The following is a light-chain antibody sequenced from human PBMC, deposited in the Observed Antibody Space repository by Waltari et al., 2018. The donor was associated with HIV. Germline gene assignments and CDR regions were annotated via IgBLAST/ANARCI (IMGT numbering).Light chain of an antibody. CDR3: QSSDDSRPWI. J-gene: IGLJ2*01. CDR2: KDT. CDR1: VLAKQY. Sequence: YELTQAPSMSVSPGQTAKITCSGDVLAKQYAYWYQQKPGQAPVLVMSKDTERPSEIPERCSGSSSGTTVTLTISGVQAEDEADYHCQSSDDSRPWIVGGGTKMTVL. V-gene: IGLV3-25*03.